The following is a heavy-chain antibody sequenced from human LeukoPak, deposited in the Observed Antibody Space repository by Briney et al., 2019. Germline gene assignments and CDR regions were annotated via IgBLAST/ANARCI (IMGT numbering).Heavy chain of an antibody. Sequence: PGGSLRLSCAASGFTFSSYAMHWVRQAPGKGLEWVAVISYDGSNKYYADSVKGRFTISRDNSKNTLYLQMNSLRAEDTAVYYCARAGRYCSSTSCYTFDYWGQGTLVTVSS. CDR1: GFTFSSYA. CDR2: ISYDGSNK. D-gene: IGHD2-2*02. CDR3: ARAGRYCSSTSCYTFDY. V-gene: IGHV3-30-3*01. J-gene: IGHJ4*02.